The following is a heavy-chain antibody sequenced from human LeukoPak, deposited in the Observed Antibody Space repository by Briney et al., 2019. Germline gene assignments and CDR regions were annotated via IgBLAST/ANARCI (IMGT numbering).Heavy chain of an antibody. CDR1: GGSISSGAYS. Sequence: SETLSLTCAVSGGSISSGAYSWSWIRQPPGKGLECIGYIYHTGNNYYNPSLESRVAMPADRSKNQFSLRLSSVTAADTAVYYCARFQPATGIYFFDSWGQGTLVTVSS. D-gene: IGHD6-13*01. V-gene: IGHV4-30-2*01. CDR3: ARFQPATGIYFFDS. CDR2: IYHTGNN. J-gene: IGHJ4*02.